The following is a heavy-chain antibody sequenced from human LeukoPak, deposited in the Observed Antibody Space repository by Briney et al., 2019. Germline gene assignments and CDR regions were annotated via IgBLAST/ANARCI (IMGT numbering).Heavy chain of an antibody. V-gene: IGHV4-59*01. CDR1: GGSISSYY. CDR2: IYYSGST. CDR3: ARVDLSNSYGPFDY. D-gene: IGHD5-18*01. Sequence: PSETLSLTCTVSGGSISSYYWSWIRQPPGKGLEWIGYIYYSGSTNYNPSLKSRVTISVDTSKNQFSLKLSSVTAADTAVYYCARVDLSNSYGPFDYWGQGTLVTVSS. J-gene: IGHJ4*02.